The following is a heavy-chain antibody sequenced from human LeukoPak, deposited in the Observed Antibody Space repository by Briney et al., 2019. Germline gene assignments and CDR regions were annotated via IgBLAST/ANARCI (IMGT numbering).Heavy chain of an antibody. J-gene: IGHJ4*02. V-gene: IGHV3-49*03. CDR3: TRGSDTIFGVARDGFDY. Sequence: PGGSLRLSCTASGFTFGDYSMTWLRQAPGMGLEWVGFIRSKAYGETTEYAASVKGRFTISRDDSKSIAYLQMNSLKTEDTAVYYCTRGSDTIFGVARDGFDYWGQGTLVTVSS. CDR1: GFTFGDYS. D-gene: IGHD3-3*01. CDR2: IRSKAYGETT.